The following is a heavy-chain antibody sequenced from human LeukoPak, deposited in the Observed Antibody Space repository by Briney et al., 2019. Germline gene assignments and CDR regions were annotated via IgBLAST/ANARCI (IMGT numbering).Heavy chain of an antibody. D-gene: IGHD3-10*01. Sequence: PWETLSLTCTVFGGSISRYYWSWIRQPPGKGLEWIEYIHYSGSTNYNPSLKSRVTISGDTFKNQFSLKLSSVTAADTAVYYCSVRCYLRPDYYYMDVWGKGTTLTVSS. J-gene: IGHJ6*03. CDR1: GGSISRYY. CDR3: SVRCYLRPDYYYMDV. V-gene: IGHV4-59*01. CDR2: IHYSGST.